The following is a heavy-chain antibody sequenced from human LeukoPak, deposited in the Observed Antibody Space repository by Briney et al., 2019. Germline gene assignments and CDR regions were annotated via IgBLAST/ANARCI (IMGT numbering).Heavy chain of an antibody. CDR1: GGSISSSSYC. CDR3: ARDRPQWLGRKDAFDI. J-gene: IGHJ3*02. CDR2: IYYSGST. Sequence: SETLSLTCTVSGGSISSSSYCWGWIRQPPGKGLEWIGSIYYSGSTYYNPSLKSRITISVDTSKNQFSLKLSSVTAADTAMYYCARDRPQWLGRKDAFDIWGQGTMVTVSS. D-gene: IGHD6-19*01. V-gene: IGHV4-39*07.